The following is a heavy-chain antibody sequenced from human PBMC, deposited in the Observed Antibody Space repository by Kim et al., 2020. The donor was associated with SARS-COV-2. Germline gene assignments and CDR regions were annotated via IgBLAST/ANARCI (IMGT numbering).Heavy chain of an antibody. Sequence: GGSLRLSCAVSGFTSSQYGMTWVRQAPGKGLEWVASFSTGGGRPYYADSVKGRFTITRDASKNTLYLQMSSLRVEDTAIYYCAKEGTNSGWDFFFDHWGQGTQVTVSS. CDR1: GFTSSQYG. CDR2: FSTGGGRP. J-gene: IGHJ4*02. V-gene: IGHV3-23*01. CDR3: AKEGTNSGWDFFFDH. D-gene: IGHD6-19*01.